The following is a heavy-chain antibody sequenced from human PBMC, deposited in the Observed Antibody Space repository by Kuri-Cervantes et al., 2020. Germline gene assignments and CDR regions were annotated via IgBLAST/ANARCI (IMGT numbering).Heavy chain of an antibody. D-gene: IGHD4-17*01. CDR2: ISWNGGSI. J-gene: IGHJ3*02. CDR1: GFTFDDYA. V-gene: IGHV3-9*01. CDR3: AKFAGNGDYISGGAFDI. Sequence: SLKISCAVSGFTFDDYAMHWVRQAPGKGLEWVSGISWNGGSIDYADSVKGRFTISRDNARNSLYLQMNSLRAEDTALYYCAKFAGNGDYISGGAFDIWGQGTMVTVSS.